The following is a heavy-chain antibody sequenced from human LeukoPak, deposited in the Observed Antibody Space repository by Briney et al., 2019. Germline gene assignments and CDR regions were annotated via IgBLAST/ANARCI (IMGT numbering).Heavy chain of an antibody. CDR3: AKQVKDSSGYYYNYYYGMDV. V-gene: IGHV3-23*01. J-gene: IGHJ6*02. Sequence: GGSPRLSCAASGFTSSSYAMSWVRQAPGKGLEWVSAISGSGGSTYYADSVKGRFTISRDNSKNTLYLQMNSLRAEDTAVYYCAKQVKDSSGYYYNYYYGMDVWGQGTTVTVSS. CDR1: GFTSSSYA. D-gene: IGHD3-22*01. CDR2: ISGSGGST.